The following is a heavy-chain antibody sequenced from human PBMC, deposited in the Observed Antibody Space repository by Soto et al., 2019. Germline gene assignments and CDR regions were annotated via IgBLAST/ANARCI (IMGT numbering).Heavy chain of an antibody. CDR1: GFTFSSYS. CDR3: ARDSTRGVIIPHQIDY. Sequence: GWSLRLSCAASGFTFSSYSMNWVRQAPGKGLEWVSSISSSSSYIHYADSVKGRFTISRDNAKNSLYLQMNSLRAEDTAVYYCARDSTRGVIIPHQIDYWGQGTLVTVSS. V-gene: IGHV3-21*01. D-gene: IGHD3-10*01. CDR2: ISSSSSYI. J-gene: IGHJ4*02.